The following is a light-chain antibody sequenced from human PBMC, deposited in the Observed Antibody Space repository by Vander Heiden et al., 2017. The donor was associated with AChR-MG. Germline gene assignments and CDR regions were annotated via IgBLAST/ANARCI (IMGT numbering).Light chain of an antibody. CDR1: QSVSSSY. J-gene: IGKJ4*01. V-gene: IGKV3-20*01. Sequence: EIVLTQSPGTLSLSPGERATLSCRASQSVSSSYLAWYQQKPGQAPRLLIYGASSRATGIPDRFSGSGSGTDFTLTISRLDPEDFAVYYCQQDGSSRLTFGAGTKVEIK. CDR3: QQDGSSRLT. CDR2: GAS.